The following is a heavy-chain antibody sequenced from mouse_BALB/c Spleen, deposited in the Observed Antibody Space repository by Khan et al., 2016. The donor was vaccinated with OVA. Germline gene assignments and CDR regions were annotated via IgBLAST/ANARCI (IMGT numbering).Heavy chain of an antibody. CDR2: INTHSGVP. Sequence: QIQLVQSGPELKKPGETVRISCKASGYTFTTAGIQWVQKMPGKGLKWIGWINTHSGVPKYAEDFKGRFAFSLEISVNTAYLQITNLKNEDTATYFCYRGGAAYYRDDGGAMEYWGQGTSVTVSS. CDR3: YRGGAAYYRDDGGAMEY. J-gene: IGHJ4*01. V-gene: IGHV9-4*02. D-gene: IGHD2-14*01. CDR1: GYTFTTAG.